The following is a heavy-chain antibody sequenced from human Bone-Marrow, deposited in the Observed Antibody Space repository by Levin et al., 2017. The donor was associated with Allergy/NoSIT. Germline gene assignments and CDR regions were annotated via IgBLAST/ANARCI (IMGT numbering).Heavy chain of an antibody. CDR3: ARIRDSYYHHDMDV. J-gene: IGHJ6*02. D-gene: IGHD5-24*01. Sequence: AGGSLRLSCAASGFTFSSYTMHWVRQAPGKGLEGVAVISYDGSNKYYADSVKGRFTISRDNSQNTLDLQMNSLRGEDTAVYYCARIRDSYYHHDMDVWGQGTTVTVSS. CDR2: ISYDGSNK. V-gene: IGHV3-30-3*01. CDR1: GFTFSSYT.